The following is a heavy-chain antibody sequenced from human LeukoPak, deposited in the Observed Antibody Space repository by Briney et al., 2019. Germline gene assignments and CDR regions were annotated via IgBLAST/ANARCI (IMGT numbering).Heavy chain of an antibody. Sequence: GGSLRLSCAASGFSFDDYAVHWVRQAPGKGLEWVSGISWNSGSIGYADSVKGRFTISRDNAKNSLYLQMNSLGAENTALYYCASGRSYDSSGLDYWGQGTLVTVSS. CDR3: ASGRSYDSSGLDY. CDR2: ISWNSGSI. CDR1: GFSFDDYA. J-gene: IGHJ4*02. D-gene: IGHD3-22*01. V-gene: IGHV3-9*01.